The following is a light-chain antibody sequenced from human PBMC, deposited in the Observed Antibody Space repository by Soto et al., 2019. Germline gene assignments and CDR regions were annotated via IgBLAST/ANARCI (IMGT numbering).Light chain of an antibody. Sequence: QSALTQPASVSGSPGQSITISCTGTSSDVGGHNFVSWFRQYPGQAPQLLISEVSNRPSGVSHRFSGSKSGNTASLTSSGLRPDDEADYFCSSYTVTSTPDVFGTGTKVTVL. CDR2: EVS. CDR3: SSYTVTSTPDV. V-gene: IGLV2-14*01. CDR1: SSDVGGHNF. J-gene: IGLJ1*01.